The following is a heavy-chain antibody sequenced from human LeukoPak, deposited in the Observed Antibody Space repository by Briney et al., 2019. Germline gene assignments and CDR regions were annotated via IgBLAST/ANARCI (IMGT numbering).Heavy chain of an antibody. CDR3: AKDPTHYRVWDYYETIGLSY. CDR1: GFTFSSYG. Sequence: GGSLRLSCAASGFTFSSYGMHWVRQAPGKGLEWVAFIRYDGSNKYYADPVKGRFTISRDNSKNTLNLQMNSLRAEDTAVYYCAKDPTHYRVWDYYETIGLSYWGQGTLVTVSS. V-gene: IGHV3-30*02. D-gene: IGHD3-22*01. CDR2: IRYDGSNK. J-gene: IGHJ4*02.